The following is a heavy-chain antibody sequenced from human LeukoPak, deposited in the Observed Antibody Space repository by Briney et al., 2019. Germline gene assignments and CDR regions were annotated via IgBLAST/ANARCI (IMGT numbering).Heavy chain of an antibody. CDR1: GFTFITYA. CDR2: ISSNGGST. J-gene: IGHJ4*02. CDR3: VKGGAYTTSSNFDY. V-gene: IGHV3-64D*06. D-gene: IGHD6-6*01. Sequence: GGSLRLSCSASGFTFITYAMHWVRQAPGKGLEYVSAISSNGGSTYYADFVKGGFTISRDNSKKTLYLQMSSLRAEDTAIYYCVKGGAYTTSSNFDYWGQGTLVTVSS.